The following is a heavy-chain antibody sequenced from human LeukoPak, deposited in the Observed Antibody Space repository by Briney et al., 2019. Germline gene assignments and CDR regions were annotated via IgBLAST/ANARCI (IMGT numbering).Heavy chain of an antibody. CDR2: IYLGDSDT. Sequence: GESLKISCKGSGYSFNSYWIGWVRHRPGKGLEWMGNIYLGDSDTRYSPSFQGQVTISVDKSISTAYLQWNSLKASDTAMYYCARHPSYYSGWPLDYWGQGTLVTVSS. CDR3: ARHPSYYSGWPLDY. V-gene: IGHV5-51*01. CDR1: GYSFNSYW. D-gene: IGHD6-19*01. J-gene: IGHJ4*02.